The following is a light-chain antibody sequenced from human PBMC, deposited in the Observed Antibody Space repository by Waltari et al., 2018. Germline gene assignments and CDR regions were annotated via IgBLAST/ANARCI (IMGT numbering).Light chain of an antibody. Sequence: QSALTQPASVSGSPGRSITIPCTGTSSDIGAYNYVFWYQQHPGKAPKLMIYDVSNRPSGVSNRFSGSKSGNTASLTISGLQADDEADYYCSSYTSTSTPVVFGGGTKLTVL. J-gene: IGLJ2*01. CDR2: DVS. CDR3: SSYTSTSTPVV. CDR1: SSDIGAYNY. V-gene: IGLV2-14*03.